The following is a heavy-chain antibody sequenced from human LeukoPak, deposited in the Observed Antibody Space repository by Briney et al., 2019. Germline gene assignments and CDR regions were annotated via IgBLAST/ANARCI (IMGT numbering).Heavy chain of an antibody. V-gene: IGHV3-23*01. D-gene: IGHD3-22*01. Sequence: LPGGSLRLSCAAPGFTFSSYAMSWVRQAPGKGLEWVSAISGSGGSTYYADSVKGRFTISRDNAKNSLYLQMNSLRAEDTAVYYCARAHSSAFDYWGQGTLVTVSS. CDR3: ARAHSSAFDY. CDR2: ISGSGGST. CDR1: GFTFSSYA. J-gene: IGHJ4*02.